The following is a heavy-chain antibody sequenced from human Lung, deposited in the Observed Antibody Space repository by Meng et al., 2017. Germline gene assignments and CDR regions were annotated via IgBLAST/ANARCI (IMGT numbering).Heavy chain of an antibody. CDR3: ARGLGEAVVPRTMFDY. D-gene: IGHD2-2*01. Sequence: CSGLVTPSGSLSLPMVVSGGYISSSNWWSWVPQPPGKGLEWIGDTYHSGGTKYNPYLRSRVNISVEKYKNQFSLKLSSVTAADTAVYYCARGLGEAVVPRTMFDYWGQGTLVTVSS. J-gene: IGHJ4*02. CDR2: TYHSGGT. CDR1: GGYISSSNW. V-gene: IGHV4-4*02.